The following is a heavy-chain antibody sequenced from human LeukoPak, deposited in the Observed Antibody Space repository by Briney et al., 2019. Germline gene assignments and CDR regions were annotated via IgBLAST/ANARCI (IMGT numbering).Heavy chain of an antibody. CDR2: ISAYNGNT. CDR1: GYTFTSYG. Sequence: ASVKVSCKASGYTFTSYGISWVRQAPGQGLEWMGWISAYNGNTNYAQKLQGRVTMTTDTSTSTAYMELRSLRSGDTAVYYCARVYYDFWSGYSVFDYWGQGTLVTVSS. D-gene: IGHD3-3*01. V-gene: IGHV1-18*01. CDR3: ARVYYDFWSGYSVFDY. J-gene: IGHJ4*02.